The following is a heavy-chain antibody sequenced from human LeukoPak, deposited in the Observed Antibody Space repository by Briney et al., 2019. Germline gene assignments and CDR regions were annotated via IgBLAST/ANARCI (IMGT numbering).Heavy chain of an antibody. V-gene: IGHV3-9*01. CDR1: GFAFSDSW. D-gene: IGHD3-3*01. CDR2: ISWNSGSI. CDR3: AKDISGIYYDFWSGPDD. Sequence: GGSLRLSCAASGFAFSDSWMTWIRQAPGKGLEWVSGISWNSGSIGYADSVKGRFTISRDNAKNSLYLQMNSPRAEDTALYYCAKDISGIYYDFWSGPDDWGQGTLVTVSS. J-gene: IGHJ4*02.